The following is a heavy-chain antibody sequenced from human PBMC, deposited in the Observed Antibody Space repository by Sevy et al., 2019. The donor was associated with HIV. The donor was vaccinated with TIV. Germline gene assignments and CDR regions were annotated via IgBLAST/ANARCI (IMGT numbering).Heavy chain of an antibody. CDR3: AGENAWGRGYS. V-gene: IGHV4-59*08. Sequence: SDTLSLTCTVSGGSITTLYWNWIRQPPGKGLEWIANIYYNGHINYNPSLKSRVTLSLDTSKNQFSLRLSSVTAADTAMYYCAGENAWGRGYSWGQGTLVTVSS. CDR1: GGSITTLY. CDR2: IYYNGHI. D-gene: IGHD1-26*01. J-gene: IGHJ4*02.